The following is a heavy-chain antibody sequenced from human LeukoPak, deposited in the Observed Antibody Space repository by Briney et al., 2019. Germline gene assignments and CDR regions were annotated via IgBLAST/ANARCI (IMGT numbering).Heavy chain of an antibody. Sequence: SETLSLTCTVSGGSISSSSYYWGWIRQPPGKGLEWIGSIYYSGSTYYNPSLKSRVTISVDTSKNQFSLKLSSVTAADTAVYYCAREGPVYSSGWPPEDYWGQGTLVTVSS. CDR1: GGSISSSSYY. J-gene: IGHJ4*02. D-gene: IGHD6-19*01. CDR2: IYYSGST. V-gene: IGHV4-39*02. CDR3: AREGPVYSSGWPPEDY.